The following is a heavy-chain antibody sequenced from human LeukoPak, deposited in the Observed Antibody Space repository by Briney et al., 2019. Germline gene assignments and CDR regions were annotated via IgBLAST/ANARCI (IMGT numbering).Heavy chain of an antibody. V-gene: IGHV4-38-2*01. D-gene: IGHD6-13*01. CDR2: IYHSGST. Sequence: SETLSLTCAVSGYSISSGYYWGWIRQPPGTGLQWIGSIYHSGSTYYNPSLKSRVTISVDTSKNQFSLKLSSVTAADTAVYYCARAGIAARRAFDPWGRGTLVTVSS. CDR3: ARAGIAARRAFDP. J-gene: IGHJ5*02. CDR1: GYSISSGYY.